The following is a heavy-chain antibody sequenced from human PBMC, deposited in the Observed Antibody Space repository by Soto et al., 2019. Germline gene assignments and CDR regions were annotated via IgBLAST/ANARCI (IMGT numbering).Heavy chain of an antibody. CDR2: FDPEDGET. V-gene: IGHV1-24*01. CDR3: AREGILPILGFDS. Sequence: ASVKVSCKVSGYTLTELSMHWVRQAPGKRLEWMGGFDPEDGETIYAQKFQGRVTMTRDTSATTAYMELSSLRSEDTAVYYCAREGILPILGFDSWGQGTLVTAPQ. D-gene: IGHD1-26*01. J-gene: IGHJ4*02. CDR1: GYTLTELS.